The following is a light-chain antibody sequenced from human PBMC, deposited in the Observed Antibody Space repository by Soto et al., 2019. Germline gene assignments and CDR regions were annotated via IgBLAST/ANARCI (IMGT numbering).Light chain of an antibody. CDR1: QSVSSC. J-gene: IGKJ1*01. Sequence: EIVLTQSPATPSLSPGERATLSCRASQSVSSCLAWYQQKPGQAPRLLIYDASNRATAIPARFSGSGSGTDFTLSISSLEPEDFAVYYCKQCNYWKTFGQEPEVDIK. V-gene: IGKV3-11*01. CDR3: KQCNYWKT. CDR2: DAS.